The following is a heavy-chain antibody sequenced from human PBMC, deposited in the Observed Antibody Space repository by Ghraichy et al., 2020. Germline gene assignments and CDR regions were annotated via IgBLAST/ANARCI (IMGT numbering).Heavy chain of an antibody. J-gene: IGHJ4*02. CDR3: ARISGNSTSCCSDY. CDR1: GFTFSRYA. CDR2: ISGSGFST. Sequence: GGSLRLSCAASGFTFSRYAMSWVRQAPGKGLEWVSAISGSGFSTFHADSVKGRFTISRDNSKDTLYLQMNSLRAEDTALYYCARISGNSTSCCSDYWGQGTLVTVAS. D-gene: IGHD2-2*01. V-gene: IGHV3-23*01.